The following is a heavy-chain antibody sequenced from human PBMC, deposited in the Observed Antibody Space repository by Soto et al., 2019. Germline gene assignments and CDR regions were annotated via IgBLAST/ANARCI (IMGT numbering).Heavy chain of an antibody. CDR2: IGGDGGST. J-gene: IGHJ5*02. D-gene: IGHD2-2*02. Sequence: PGGPLRLSCAASGFTFSSYAMSWVRQTPGKGLEWVSAIGGDGGSTYYADSVKGRFTISRDDSKNTLFLQMNSLRADDTAVYYCAKKGCTSTSCYINLWGQGTLVTVSS. CDR3: AKKGCTSTSCYINL. V-gene: IGHV3-23*01. CDR1: GFTFSSYA.